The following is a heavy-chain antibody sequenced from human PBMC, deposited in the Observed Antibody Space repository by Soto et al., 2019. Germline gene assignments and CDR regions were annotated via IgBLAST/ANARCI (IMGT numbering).Heavy chain of an antibody. CDR1: GGSFSGYY. D-gene: IGHD4-4*01. Sequence: SETLPLTCAVYGGSFSGYYWSWIRQPPGKGLEWIGEINHSGSTNYNPSLKSRVTISVDTSKNQFSLKLSSVTAADTAVYYCARGVYSNYANYYYYYMDVWGKGTTVTVSS. CDR2: INHSGST. CDR3: ARGVYSNYANYYYYYMDV. J-gene: IGHJ6*03. V-gene: IGHV4-34*01.